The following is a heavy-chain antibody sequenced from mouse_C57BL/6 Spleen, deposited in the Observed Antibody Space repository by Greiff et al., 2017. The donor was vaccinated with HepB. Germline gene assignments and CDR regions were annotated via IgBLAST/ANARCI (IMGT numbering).Heavy chain of an antibody. J-gene: IGHJ3*01. CDR2: INPSTGGT. Sequence: VQLQQSGPELVKPGASVKISCKASGYSFTGYYMNWVKQSPEKSLEWIGEINPSTGGTTYNQKFKAKATLTVDKSSSTAYMQLKSLTSEDSAVYYCARRGSSGPAWFAYWGQGTLVTVSA. D-gene: IGHD3-2*02. CDR1: GYSFTGYY. CDR3: ARRGSSGPAWFAY. V-gene: IGHV1-42*01.